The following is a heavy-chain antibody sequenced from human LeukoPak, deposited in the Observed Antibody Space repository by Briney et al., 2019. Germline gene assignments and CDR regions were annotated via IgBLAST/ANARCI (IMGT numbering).Heavy chain of an antibody. J-gene: IGHJ3*02. CDR1: GGSVSSGSYY. CDR2: IYYSGST. CDR3: ARDGATGAFDI. Sequence: SETLSLTCTVSGGSVSSGSYYWSWIRQPRGKGLEWIGYIYYSGSTNYNPSLKSRVTISVDTSKNQFSLKLSSVTAADTAVYYCARDGATGAFDIWGQGTMVTVSS. D-gene: IGHD5-12*01. V-gene: IGHV4-61*01.